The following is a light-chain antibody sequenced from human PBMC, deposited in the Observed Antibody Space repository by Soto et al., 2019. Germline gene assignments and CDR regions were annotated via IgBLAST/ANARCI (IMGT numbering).Light chain of an antibody. J-gene: IGKJ2*01. CDR2: GAS. V-gene: IGKV3-20*01. CDR1: QSVSNNY. Sequence: EIVLTQSPGTLSLSPGERATLSCRASQSVSNNYLAWYQQKPGQAPRRLIYGASSRATGIPDRFSGSGSGTDFTLTISRLEPEDFAVYYCQLYGDSPMYTFGQGTKLEIK. CDR3: QLYGDSPMYT.